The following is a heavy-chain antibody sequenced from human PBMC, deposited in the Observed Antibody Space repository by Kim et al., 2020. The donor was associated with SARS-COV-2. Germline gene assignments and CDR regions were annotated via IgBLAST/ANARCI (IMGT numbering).Heavy chain of an antibody. CDR1: GYTFTGYY. J-gene: IGHJ6*02. Sequence: ASVKVSCKASGYTFTGYYMHWVRQAPGQGLEWMGWINPNIGGTNYAQKFQGWVTMTRDTSISTAYMELSRLRSDDTAVYYCARDGEHNWYYDILTGYSAPHGMDVWGRGTTVAVSS. V-gene: IGHV1-2*04. CDR2: INPNIGGT. D-gene: IGHD3-9*01. CDR3: ARDGEHNWYYDILTGYSAPHGMDV.